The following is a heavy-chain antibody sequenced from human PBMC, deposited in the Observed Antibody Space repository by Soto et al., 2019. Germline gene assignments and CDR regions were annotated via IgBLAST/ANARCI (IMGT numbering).Heavy chain of an antibody. Sequence: HPGGSLRLSCAASGFTFSSYGMHWVRQAPGKGLEWVAVIWYDGSNKYYADSVKGRFTISRDNSKNTLYLQMNSLRAEDTAVYYCARDLSWGSNWYYYMDVWGKGTTVTVS. CDR3: ARDLSWGSNWYYYMDV. D-gene: IGHD7-27*01. V-gene: IGHV3-33*01. CDR2: IWYDGSNK. J-gene: IGHJ6*03. CDR1: GFTFSSYG.